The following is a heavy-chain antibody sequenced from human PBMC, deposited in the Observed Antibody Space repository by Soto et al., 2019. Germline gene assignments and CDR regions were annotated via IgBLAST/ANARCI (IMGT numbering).Heavy chain of an antibody. CDR3: ARDEPPPYGDYWYFDL. J-gene: IGHJ2*01. Sequence: QVQLVQSGAEVKKPESSVKVSCKASGGPFNSYAIAWVRQAPGQGLEWMGGIIPIFGTANYAQKFQGRVTITADESTSTAYMELSSLRSEDTAVYYCARDEPPPYGDYWYFDLWGRGTLVTVSS. CDR2: IIPIFGTA. V-gene: IGHV1-69*01. CDR1: GGPFNSYA. D-gene: IGHD4-17*01.